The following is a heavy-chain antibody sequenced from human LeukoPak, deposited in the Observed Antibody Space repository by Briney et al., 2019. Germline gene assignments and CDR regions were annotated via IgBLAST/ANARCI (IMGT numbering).Heavy chain of an antibody. J-gene: IGHJ4*02. V-gene: IGHV3-7*01. D-gene: IGHD1-26*01. CDR2: IKQDGSEK. CDR1: GFTFSSYW. Sequence: PGGSLRLSCAASGFTFSSYWMSWVRQAPGKGLEWVANIKQDGSEKYYVDSVKGRFTISRDNAKNSLYLQMNGLRAEDTAVYYCAREIVVGPIDYWGQGTLVTVSS. CDR3: AREIVVGPIDY.